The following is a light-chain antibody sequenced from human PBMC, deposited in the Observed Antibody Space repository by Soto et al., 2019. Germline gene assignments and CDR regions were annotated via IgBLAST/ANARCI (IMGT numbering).Light chain of an antibody. CDR1: QSISNY. CDR3: QQSYNAPRT. J-gene: IGKJ2*01. Sequence: DIQMTQSPSSLSASVGDRVTITCWASQSISNYLSWYQQKPGKAPKLLIYDSSTLRSGVPSRFSGSGSGTDFTLTISSLQPEDFATYYCQQSYNAPRTFGQGTKLEIE. V-gene: IGKV1-39*01. CDR2: DSS.